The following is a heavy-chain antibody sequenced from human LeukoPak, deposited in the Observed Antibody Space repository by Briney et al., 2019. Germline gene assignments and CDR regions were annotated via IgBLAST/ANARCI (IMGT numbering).Heavy chain of an antibody. D-gene: IGHD6-6*01. CDR1: GYSFTTYW. Sequence: GESLKISCRGSGYSFTTYWIGWVRQMPGKGLEWMGIIYPGDSDTRYSPSFQGQVTMSADKSISTAYLQWSSLKASDTAMYYCARCFAARYYALDVWGQGTTVTVSS. V-gene: IGHV5-51*01. CDR2: IYPGDSDT. CDR3: ARCFAARYYALDV. J-gene: IGHJ6*02.